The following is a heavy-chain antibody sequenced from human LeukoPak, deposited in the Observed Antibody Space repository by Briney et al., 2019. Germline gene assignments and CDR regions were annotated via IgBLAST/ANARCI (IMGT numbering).Heavy chain of an antibody. CDR3: ARHLTGYYNGAFDI. V-gene: IGHV4-30-2*01. CDR1: GGSISSGGYS. Sequence: SQTLSLTCAVSGGSISSGGYSWSWIRQPPGKGLEWIGYIYHSGSTYYNPSLKSRVTISEDRSTNQFSLTLSSVTAADTAVYYCARHLTGYYNGAFDIWGQRTMVTVSS. D-gene: IGHD3-9*01. CDR2: IYHSGST. J-gene: IGHJ3*02.